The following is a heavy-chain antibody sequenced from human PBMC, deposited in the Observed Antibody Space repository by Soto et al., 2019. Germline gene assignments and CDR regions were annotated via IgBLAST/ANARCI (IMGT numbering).Heavy chain of an antibody. CDR1: GFTFSXXX. Sequence: GGSPRLSXAASGFTFSXXXMSWVRXXPGKGLEWVGRIKSKTDGGTTDYAAPVKGRFTISRDDSKNTLYLQMNSLKTEDTAVYYCTTGSFEVPAARDYWGQGTLVTVSS. J-gene: IGHJ4*02. CDR3: TTGSFEVPAARDY. D-gene: IGHD2-2*01. V-gene: IGHV3-15*01. CDR2: IKSKTDGGTT.